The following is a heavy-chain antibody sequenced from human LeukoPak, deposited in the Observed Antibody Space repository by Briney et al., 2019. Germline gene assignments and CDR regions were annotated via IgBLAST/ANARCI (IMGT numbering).Heavy chain of an antibody. J-gene: IGHJ5*02. CDR1: GFTFDDYA. V-gene: IGHV3-9*01. Sequence: GGSLRLSCAASGFTFDDYAMHWVRQAPGKGLEWVSGISWNSGSIGYADSVKGRFTISRDNAKNSLYLQMNSLRAEDTALYYCAKGAYEVLPHNWFDPWGQGTLVTVSS. D-gene: IGHD3-22*01. CDR3: AKGAYEVLPHNWFDP. CDR2: ISWNSGSI.